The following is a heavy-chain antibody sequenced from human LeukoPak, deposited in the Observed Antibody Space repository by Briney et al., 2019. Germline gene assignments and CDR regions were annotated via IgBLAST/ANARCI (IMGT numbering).Heavy chain of an antibody. CDR2: INPSGGST. J-gene: IGHJ4*02. D-gene: IGHD6-19*01. CDR3: ARAVFSSGRRSFDY. Sequence: GASVKVSCKVSGYTLTELSMHWVRQAPGQGLEWMGIINPSGGSTSYAQKFQGRVTMTRDTSTSTVYMELSSLRSEDTAVYYCARAVFSSGRRSFDYWGQGTLVTVSS. CDR1: GYTLTELS. V-gene: IGHV1-46*01.